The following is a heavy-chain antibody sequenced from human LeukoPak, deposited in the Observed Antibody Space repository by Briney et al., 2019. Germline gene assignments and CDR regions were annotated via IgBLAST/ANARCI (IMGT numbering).Heavy chain of an antibody. CDR1: GYTFTSYH. D-gene: IGHD3-3*01. J-gene: IGHJ5*02. CDR3: AREAITIFGLVRTQTTKGPHRFDP. CDR2: INPSGGST. Sequence: ASVKVSCKASGYTFTSYHMHWVRQAPGQGLEWMGIINPSGGSTNYAQRIRGRVTMTRDMSTGTVYMELSSLTSEDTAVYYCAREAITIFGLVRTQTTKGPHRFDPWGQGTLVTVSS. V-gene: IGHV1-46*01.